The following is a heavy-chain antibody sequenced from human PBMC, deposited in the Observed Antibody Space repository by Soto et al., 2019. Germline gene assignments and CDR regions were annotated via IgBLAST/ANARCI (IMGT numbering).Heavy chain of an antibody. Sequence: ESLSLTCTVSGGSISSYYWSWIRQPPGKGLEWIGYIYYSGSTNYNPSLKSRVTISVDTSKNQFSLKLSSVTAADTAVYYCARAPRGNYGYPSYFDYWGQGTLVTVSS. J-gene: IGHJ4*02. V-gene: IGHV4-59*01. CDR1: GGSISSYY. D-gene: IGHD3-10*01. CDR3: ARAPRGNYGYPSYFDY. CDR2: IYYSGST.